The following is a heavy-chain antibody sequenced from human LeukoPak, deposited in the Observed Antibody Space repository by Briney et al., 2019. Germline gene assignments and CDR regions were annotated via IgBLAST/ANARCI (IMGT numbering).Heavy chain of an antibody. V-gene: IGHV3-21*04. J-gene: IGHJ6*03. CDR1: GFTFSSYW. Sequence: TGGSLRLSCAASGFTFSSYWMQWVRQAPGKGLEWVSSISSSSSYIYYADSVKGRFTISRDNAKNSLFLQMNSLRAEDTAVYYCARVLRYCSGGNCYSGGLGYMDVWGKGTTVTISS. CDR3: ARVLRYCSGGNCYSGGLGYMDV. D-gene: IGHD2-15*01. CDR2: ISSSSSYI.